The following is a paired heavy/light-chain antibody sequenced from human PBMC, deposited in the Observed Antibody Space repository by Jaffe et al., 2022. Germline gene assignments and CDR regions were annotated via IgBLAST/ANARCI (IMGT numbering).Light chain of an antibody. CDR1: QSLLHRNGYNY. CDR3: MQGLQTPVT. J-gene: IGKJ4*01. Sequence: DIVMTQSPLSLPVTPGEPASISCRSSQSLLHRNGYNYLDWYLQKPGQSPQLLIYLGSNRASGVPDRFSGSGSGTDFTLKISRVEAEDVGVYYCMQGLQTPVTFGGGTKVEIK. V-gene: IGKV2-28*01. CDR2: LGS.
Heavy chain of an antibody. J-gene: IGHJ4*02. CDR1: GFTFSTFA. CDR3: AKDAKPDGLFDIDY. Sequence: EVQILESGGGLVQPGGSLRLSCTASGFTFSTFAMNWVRQIPGKGLEWLACSVGSGLTTYYADSVRARFTISRDNSRNTVYLQMSGLRVEDTAIYYCAKDAKPDGLFDIDYWGQGTLVTVSS. CDR2: SVGSGLTT. D-gene: IGHD3-22*01. V-gene: IGHV3-23*01.